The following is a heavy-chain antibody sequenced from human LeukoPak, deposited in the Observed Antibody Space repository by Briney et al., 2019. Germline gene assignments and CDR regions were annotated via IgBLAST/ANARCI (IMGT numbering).Heavy chain of an antibody. CDR3: ARDLRGLGDFFDY. J-gene: IGHJ4*02. CDR2: INPNSGGT. V-gene: IGHV1-2*02. CDR1: GYTFTGYY. D-gene: IGHD3/OR15-3a*01. Sequence: ASVKVSCKASGYTFTGYYMHWVRQAPGQGLEWMGRINPNSGGTNYAQKFQGRVTMTRDTSISTAYMELSRLRPDDTAVYYCARDLRGLGDFFDYWGLGTLVTVSS.